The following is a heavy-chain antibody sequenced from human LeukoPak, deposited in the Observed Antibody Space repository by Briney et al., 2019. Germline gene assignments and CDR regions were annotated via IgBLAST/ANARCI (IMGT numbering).Heavy chain of an antibody. V-gene: IGHV3-30*02. CDR3: VKEADGGDSLGDAFDI. Sequence: GGSLRLSCAAAGFIFSNFGMHWVRQVPGKGPEWVACIRDDGSNKFYADSVKGRFTISRDNSKNPVYLQINSLRGEDTAVYYCVKEADGGDSLGDAFDIWGQGTMVTVSS. J-gene: IGHJ3*02. CDR2: IRDDGSNK. D-gene: IGHD2-21*02. CDR1: GFIFSNFG.